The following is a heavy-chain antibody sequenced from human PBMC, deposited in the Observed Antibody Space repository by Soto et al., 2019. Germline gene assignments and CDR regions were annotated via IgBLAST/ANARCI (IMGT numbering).Heavy chain of an antibody. CDR3: ARSPHIAAAGQFDY. Sequence: SETLSLTCTVSGGSIISGDYYFSCIREPPGKGLELIGYIYYSGSTYYNPSLKSRVTISVDTSKNQFSLKLSSVTAADTAVYYCARSPHIAAAGQFDYWGQGTLVTVSS. V-gene: IGHV4-30-4*01. CDR2: IYYSGST. J-gene: IGHJ4*02. CDR1: GGSIISGDYY. D-gene: IGHD6-13*01.